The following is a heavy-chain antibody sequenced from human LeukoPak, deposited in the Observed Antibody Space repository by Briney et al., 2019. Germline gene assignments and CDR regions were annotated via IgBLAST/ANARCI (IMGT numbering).Heavy chain of an antibody. V-gene: IGHV1-18*01. CDR2: ISAYNGKT. CDR1: GYSFTSYG. D-gene: IGHD3-22*01. J-gene: IGHJ5*02. CDR3: ARDDRTYYYDSSGYSIVISPVWFDP. Sequence: ASVKVSCKASGYSFTSYGISRVRQAPEQGREWMGWISAYNGKTNTAQKLQGKNTMTTDASASTSYIELRSMRSDDTAVYYCARDDRTYYYDSSGYSIVISPVWFDPWGQGTLVTVSS.